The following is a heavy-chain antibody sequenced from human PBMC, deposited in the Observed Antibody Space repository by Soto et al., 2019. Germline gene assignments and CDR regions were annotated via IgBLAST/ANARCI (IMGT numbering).Heavy chain of an antibody. Sequence: PSETLSLTCAVSEDSVSSSDFYWTWIRQPPGKPLEWIGYVYSTGTTNYSPSLKSRVDMSVDTSENQFSLKVRSVTAADAAVYFCERVSNLVDPKDGKSAYFHAMDVWGPGTTVTV. D-gene: IGHD3-16*01. CDR2: VYSTGTT. V-gene: IGHV4-61*08. J-gene: IGHJ6*02. CDR3: ERVSNLVDPKDGKSAYFHAMDV. CDR1: EDSVSSSDFY.